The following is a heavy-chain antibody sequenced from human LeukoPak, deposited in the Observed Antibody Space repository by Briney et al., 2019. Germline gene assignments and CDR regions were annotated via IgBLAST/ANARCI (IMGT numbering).Heavy chain of an antibody. CDR3: ARGPIIDIVVIPAAADYYHMDV. J-gene: IGHJ6*03. CDR2: ISVFNGNT. V-gene: IGHV1-18*01. Sequence: AASVKVSCKASGYSFTSYGIRWVRQAPGQGLEWMGWISVFNGNTKYAQKFQGRVTMTTDTSTSTAYMELRSLRSDDTAVYYCARGPIIDIVVIPAAADYYHMDVWGKGTTVTVSS. CDR1: GYSFTSYG. D-gene: IGHD2-2*01.